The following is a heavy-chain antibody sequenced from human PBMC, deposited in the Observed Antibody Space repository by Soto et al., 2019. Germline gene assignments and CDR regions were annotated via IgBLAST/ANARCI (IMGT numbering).Heavy chain of an antibody. J-gene: IGHJ5*02. CDR3: ARLVFDKVDPEIGYCISTSWYMRDP. CDR1: GGPISSYY. V-gene: IGHV4-59*08. CDR2: IYYSGST. D-gene: IGHD2-2*02. Sequence: SETLSLTCTVSGGPISSYYWSWVRQPPGTGLEWIGYIYYSGSTNYTPSLKSRVTISVDTSKNQFSLKLSSVTAADTAVYYCARLVFDKVDPEIGYCISTSWYMRDPWGQGTLVTIS.